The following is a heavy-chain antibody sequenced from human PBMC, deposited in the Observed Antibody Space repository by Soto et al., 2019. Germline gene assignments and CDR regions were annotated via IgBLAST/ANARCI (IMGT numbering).Heavy chain of an antibody. CDR3: ARDISWGSNWYYYMDV. CDR2: ISSSSSVI. Sequence: EVQLVESGGGLVQPGGSLRLSCATSGFILSDCAMNWVRQAPGKGLEWVSYISSSSSVIDYADSVKARFTVSRDNARNSLYLQMNSLRAEDRAVYYCARDISWGSNWYYYMDVWGKGTTVTVSS. D-gene: IGHD7-27*01. CDR1: GFILSDCA. J-gene: IGHJ6*03. V-gene: IGHV3-48*01.